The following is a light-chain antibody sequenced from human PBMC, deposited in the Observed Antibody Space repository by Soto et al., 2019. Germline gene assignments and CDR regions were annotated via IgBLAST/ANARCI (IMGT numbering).Light chain of an antibody. V-gene: IGKV3-11*01. CDR2: DAS. Sequence: EILLPQSPDTLSLSPVDRATLSCRAAQSVGTRLAWYQQKPGQSPRLLIYDASNRATGIPARFSGSGSGTDFTLTISSLEPEDIAVYYCQQRSNWRVTFGGGTKVDIK. J-gene: IGKJ4*01. CDR1: QSVGTR. CDR3: QQRSNWRVT.